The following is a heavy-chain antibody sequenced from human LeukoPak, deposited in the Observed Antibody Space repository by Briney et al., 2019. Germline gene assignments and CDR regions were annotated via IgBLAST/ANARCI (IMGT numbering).Heavy chain of an antibody. CDR2: IYPGDSDT. D-gene: IGHD6-19*01. CDR1: GYSFTYYW. Sequence: GESLKISCQGSGYSFTYYWIGWVRQMPGKGLECMGIIYPGDSDTRYSPSFQGQVTISADKSTGTAYLQWSSLKASDTAMYYCARTRLGVSGSYFHHWGQGTLVTVSS. V-gene: IGHV5-51*01. CDR3: ARTRLGVSGSYFHH. J-gene: IGHJ4*02.